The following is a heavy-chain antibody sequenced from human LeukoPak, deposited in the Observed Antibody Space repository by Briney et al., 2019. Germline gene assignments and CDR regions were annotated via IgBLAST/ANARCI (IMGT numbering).Heavy chain of an antibody. Sequence: SVKVSCKASGGTFSSYAISWVRQAPGQGLEWMGRIIPIFGTANYAQKFQGRVTITTDESTSTAYMELSSLRSEDTAVYCCASGVFGGDYFDYWGQGTLVTVSS. CDR2: IIPIFGTA. CDR1: GGTFSSYA. D-gene: IGHD3-3*01. CDR3: ASGVFGGDYFDY. V-gene: IGHV1-69*05. J-gene: IGHJ4*02.